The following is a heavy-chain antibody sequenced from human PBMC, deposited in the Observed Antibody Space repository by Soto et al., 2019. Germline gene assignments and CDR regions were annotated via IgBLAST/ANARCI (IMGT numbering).Heavy chain of an antibody. CDR1: GGTFSSYA. CDR2: IIPIFGTT. Sequence: QVQLVQSGAEVKKPGSSVKVSCKASGGTFSSYAISWVRQAPGQGLEWMGGIIPIFGTTNYAQKFQGRVTITADESTSTAYRELSSLRSEDTAVYYCARTKIAAAGTNGFDYWGQGTLVTVSS. D-gene: IGHD6-13*01. CDR3: ARTKIAAAGTNGFDY. V-gene: IGHV1-69*01. J-gene: IGHJ4*02.